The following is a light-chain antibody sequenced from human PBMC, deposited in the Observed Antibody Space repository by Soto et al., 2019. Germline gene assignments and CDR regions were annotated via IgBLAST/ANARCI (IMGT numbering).Light chain of an antibody. V-gene: IGKV3-20*01. CDR3: QQYGSSPT. CDR1: QSFHTNY. CDR2: GAS. J-gene: IGKJ5*01. Sequence: EIVLTQSPGTLSLSPGERATLSCRASQSFHTNYLAWYQHRPGQAPRLLIYGASIRASGIPERFSGRGSGTDFTLTISRLEPEDSAVYYCQQYGSSPTFGQGTRLEIK.